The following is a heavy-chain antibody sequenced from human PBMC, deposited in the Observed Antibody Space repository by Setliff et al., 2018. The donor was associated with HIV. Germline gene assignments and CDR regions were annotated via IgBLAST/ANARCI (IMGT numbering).Heavy chain of an antibody. CDR1: GGTFSSYA. V-gene: IGHV1-69*10. CDR3: ARESGSGGYYNSELYYYYGMDV. J-gene: IGHJ6*02. D-gene: IGHD3-10*01. CDR2: IIPTLGIA. Sequence: GASVKVSCKASGGTFSSYAISWVRQAPGQGLEWMGGIIPTLGIANYAQKFQGRVTITADESTSTAYMELSSLRSEDTAVYYCARESGSGGYYNSELYYYYGMDVWGQGTTVTVSS.